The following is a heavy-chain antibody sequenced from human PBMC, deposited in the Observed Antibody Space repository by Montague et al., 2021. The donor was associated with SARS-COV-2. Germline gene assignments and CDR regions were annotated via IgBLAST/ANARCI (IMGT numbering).Heavy chain of an antibody. V-gene: IGHV4-4*07. J-gene: IGHJ4*02. CDR3: ARGTLSVNMALVVLLGGLYSFYS. Sequence: SETLSLTCSISGVSITSYYWSWVRQPAGKGLEWIGHIYASGSTNYSPSLKSRVRLSIDNPKNQFSLKLESLTAADTAVYYCARGTLSVNMALVVLLGGLYSFYSWGPGTLVAVSS. D-gene: IGHD4/OR15-4a*01. CDR2: IYASGST. CDR1: GVSITSYY.